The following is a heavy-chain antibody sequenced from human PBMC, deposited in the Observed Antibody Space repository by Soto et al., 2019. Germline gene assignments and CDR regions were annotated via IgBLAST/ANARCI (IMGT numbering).Heavy chain of an antibody. J-gene: IGHJ4*02. CDR2: IYWDADK. CDR1: GFSLTTSGVG. CDR3: AHRVLRTVFGLVTTTAIYFDF. Sequence: QITLNESGPTQVKPRQTLTLTCTFSGFSLTTSGVGVGWIRQSPGKAPELLALIYWDADKRYSPSLKSRLTITKDTSKNQVVLTMADLDPADTATYYCAHRVLRTVFGLVTTTAIYFDFWGQGTPVAVSS. D-gene: IGHD3-3*01. V-gene: IGHV2-5*02.